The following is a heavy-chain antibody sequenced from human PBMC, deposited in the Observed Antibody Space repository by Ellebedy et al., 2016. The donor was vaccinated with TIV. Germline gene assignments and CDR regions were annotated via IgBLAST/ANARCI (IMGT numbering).Heavy chain of an antibody. V-gene: IGHV4-61*08. Sequence: MPSEILSLTCTVSGDSVSSSGNYWSWIRQPPGKGREWIGYIYYNGNTVYSPSLKSRVTISLETSQNQFSLQLASVTAADTAVYYCARRGYFHLWGPGTLVTVSS. CDR3: ARRGYFHL. CDR1: GDSVSSSGNY. J-gene: IGHJ2*01. CDR2: IYYNGNT.